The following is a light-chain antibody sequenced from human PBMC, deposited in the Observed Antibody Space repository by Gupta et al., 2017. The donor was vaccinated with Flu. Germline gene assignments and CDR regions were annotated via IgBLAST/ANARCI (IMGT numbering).Light chain of an antibody. J-gene: IGKJ1*01. CDR2: GAS. Sequence: EIVLTQSPDTLSLSPGGRATLSCRASQSVSSSYLAWYQQKPGQAPRLLIYGASSRATGIPDRFSGSGSGTDFTLTISRLEPEDFAVYYCQQYGSSPRTFGQGTKVEIK. CDR1: QSVSSSY. CDR3: QQYGSSPRT. V-gene: IGKV3-20*01.